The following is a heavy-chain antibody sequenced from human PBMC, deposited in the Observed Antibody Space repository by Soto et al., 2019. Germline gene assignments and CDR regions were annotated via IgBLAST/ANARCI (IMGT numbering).Heavy chain of an antibody. V-gene: IGHV3-30*18. J-gene: IGHJ6*02. CDR3: AKDRLYSSSSHYYYYGMDV. CDR1: GFTFSSYG. CDR2: ISYDGSNK. D-gene: IGHD6-6*01. Sequence: TGGSLRLSCAASGFTFSSYGMHWVRQAPGKGLEWVAVISYDGSNKYYADSVKGRFTISRDNSKNTLYLQMNSLRAEDTAVYYCAKDRLYSSSSHYYYYGMDVWGQGTTVTVSS.